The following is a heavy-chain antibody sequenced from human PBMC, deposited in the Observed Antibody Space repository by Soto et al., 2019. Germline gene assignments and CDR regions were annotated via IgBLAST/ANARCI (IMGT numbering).Heavy chain of an antibody. Sequence: PGGSLRLSCAASGFTFSSYGMHWVRQAPGKGLEWVAVIWYDGSNKYYADSVKGRFTISRDNSKNTLYLQMNSLRAEDTAVYYCARSPYSSGWVTYYFDYWGQGTLVTVSS. D-gene: IGHD6-19*01. J-gene: IGHJ4*02. CDR3: ARSPYSSGWVTYYFDY. CDR2: IWYDGSNK. CDR1: GFTFSSYG. V-gene: IGHV3-33*01.